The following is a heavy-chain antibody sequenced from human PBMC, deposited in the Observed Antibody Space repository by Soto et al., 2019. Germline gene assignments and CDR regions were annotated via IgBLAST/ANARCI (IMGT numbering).Heavy chain of an antibody. CDR1: GGSVGSFY. CDR3: ARTLDCGHMDV. J-gene: IGHJ6*03. D-gene: IGHD2-21*01. Sequence: SETLSLTCTVSGGSVGSFYWSWIRQPPGRGLEWIGYIYRSGSTKYNPSLKSRLTISVDTSKNQFSLKLYSLPAADTAVYYCARTLDCGHMDVCGKGNTVTVSS. V-gene: IGHV4-4*09. CDR2: IYRSGST.